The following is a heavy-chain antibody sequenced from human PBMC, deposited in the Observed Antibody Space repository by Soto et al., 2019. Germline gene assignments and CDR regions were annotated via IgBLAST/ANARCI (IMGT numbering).Heavy chain of an antibody. D-gene: IGHD3-9*01. V-gene: IGHV3-21*01. J-gene: IGHJ6*04. CDR1: GFTFSSYS. CDR2: ISSSSSYI. CDR3: ARGVRGYFDWPPDV. Sequence: GGSLRLSCAASGFTFSSYSMNWVRQAPGKGLEWVSSISSSSSYIYYADSVKGRFTISRDNAKNSLYLQMNSLRAEDTAVYYCARGVRGYFDWPPDVWGKGTTVTVSS.